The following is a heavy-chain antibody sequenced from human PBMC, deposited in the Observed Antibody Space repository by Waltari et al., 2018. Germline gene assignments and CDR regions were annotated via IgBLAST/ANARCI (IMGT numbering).Heavy chain of an antibody. CDR1: GFSITRNRPY. Sequence: QLQLQASGPRLVRPSGTLSSLCRSSGFSITRNRPYWAWIRQSPGQGLEGSGTVSYSGTTYISPSLKSRVSVSRDTSKNQVSLILGSVTAADMAVYYCATYIGASVGTAAFDVWGQGTMVTVSS. V-gene: IGHV4-39*01. CDR3: ATYIGASVGTAAFDV. D-gene: IGHD5-12*01. CDR2: VSYSGTT. J-gene: IGHJ3*01.